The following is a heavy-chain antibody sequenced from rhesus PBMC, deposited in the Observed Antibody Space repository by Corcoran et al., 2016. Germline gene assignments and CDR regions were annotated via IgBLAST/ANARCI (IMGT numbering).Heavy chain of an antibody. CDR3: ASIAAAGNP. V-gene: IGHV3-103*01. CDR1: GFTFGSYA. CDR2: INSGGGST. J-gene: IGHJ4*01. Sequence: EVQLVETGGGLVQPGGSLRLSWAASGFTFGSYAMQWVRQAPGKGLEWISAINSGGGSTYYADSVKGRFTISRDNSKNTLSLQMNSLRAEDTAVYYCASIAAAGNPWGQGVLVTVSS. D-gene: IGHD6-31*01.